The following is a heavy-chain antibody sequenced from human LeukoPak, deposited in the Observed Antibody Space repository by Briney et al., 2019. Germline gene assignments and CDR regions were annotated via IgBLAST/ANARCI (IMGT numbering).Heavy chain of an antibody. V-gene: IGHV3-30*03. Sequence: GGSLRLSCAASGFTFSRYGMHWVRQTPGKGLEWVAVISYDASNKYYADSVKGRFTISRDNSKNTLYLQMNSLRAEDTAVYYCSRIQLWLSYAFDIWGQGTMVTVSS. CDR2: ISYDASNK. J-gene: IGHJ3*02. CDR3: SRIQLWLSYAFDI. CDR1: GFTFSRYG. D-gene: IGHD5-18*01.